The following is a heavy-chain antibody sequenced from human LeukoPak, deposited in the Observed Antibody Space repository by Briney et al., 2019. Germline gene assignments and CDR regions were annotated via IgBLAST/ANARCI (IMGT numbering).Heavy chain of an antibody. Sequence: PGGSLRLSCTASGFTFSSYAMSWVRQAPGKGLEWVSAITGSGGSTYCADSVKGRFTISRDNSKNRMYLQMNSLRADDTAVYYCAKRYCSSTSCSAPFDYWGQGTLVTVSS. D-gene: IGHD2-2*01. CDR2: ITGSGGST. CDR3: AKRYCSSTSCSAPFDY. CDR1: GFTFSSYA. V-gene: IGHV3-23*01. J-gene: IGHJ4*02.